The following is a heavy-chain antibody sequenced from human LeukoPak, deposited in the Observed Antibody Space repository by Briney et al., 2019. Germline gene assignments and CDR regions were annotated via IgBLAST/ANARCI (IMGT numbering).Heavy chain of an antibody. CDR2: IKQDGSEK. D-gene: IGHD3-3*01. J-gene: IGHJ6*03. CDR3: ARVVRFLEWLSEGPYYYYYYMDV. V-gene: IGHV3-7*01. CDR1: GFTFSNYW. Sequence: PGGSLRLSCAVSGFTFSNYWMAWVRQAPGKGLEWVANIKQDGSEKYYVDSVKGRFTISRDNAKNSLYLQMNSLRAEDTAVYYCARVVRFLEWLSEGPYYYYYYMDVWGKGTTVTVSS.